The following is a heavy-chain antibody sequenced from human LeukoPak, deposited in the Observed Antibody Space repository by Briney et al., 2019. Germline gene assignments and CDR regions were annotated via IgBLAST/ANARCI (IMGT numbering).Heavy chain of an antibody. D-gene: IGHD4-17*01. CDR1: GGSTSSYY. V-gene: IGHV4-59*01. CDR3: ARGSHYGDHDYLDY. J-gene: IGHJ4*02. CDR2: IYYSGST. Sequence: SETLSLXCTVSGGSTSSYYWIWIRRPPGKGLEWIGYIYYSGSTNYNPSLKSRVTISVDTSKNQFSLKLSSVTAADTAVYYCARGSHYGDHDYLDYWGQGTLVTVSS.